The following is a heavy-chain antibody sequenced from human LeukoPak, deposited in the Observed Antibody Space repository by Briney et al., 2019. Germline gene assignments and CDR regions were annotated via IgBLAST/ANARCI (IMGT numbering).Heavy chain of an antibody. D-gene: IGHD5-18*01. CDR2: ISSSSSYI. J-gene: IGHJ5*02. CDR3: ARDQRLYSYGYRTYPNWFDP. CDR1: GFTFSSYS. Sequence: GGSLRLSCAASGFTFSSYSMNWVRQAPGKGLEWVSSISSSSSYIYYADSVKGRFTISRDNAKNSLYLQMNSLRAEDTAVYYCARDQRLYSYGYRTYPNWFDPWGQGTLVTVSS. V-gene: IGHV3-21*01.